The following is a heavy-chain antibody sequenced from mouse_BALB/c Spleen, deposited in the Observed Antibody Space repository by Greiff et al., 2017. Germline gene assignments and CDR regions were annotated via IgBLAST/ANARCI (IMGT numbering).Heavy chain of an antibody. CDR2: ISNGGGST. CDR3: AREDYFDY. CDR1: GFTFSSYT. V-gene: IGHV5-12-2*01. Sequence: EVKLVESGGGLVQPGGSPKLSCAASGFTFSSYTMSWVRQTPEKRLEWVAYISNGGGSTYYPDTVKGRFTISRDNPKNTLFLQMTSLRSEDTAMYYCAREDYFDYWGQGTTLTVSS. J-gene: IGHJ2*01.